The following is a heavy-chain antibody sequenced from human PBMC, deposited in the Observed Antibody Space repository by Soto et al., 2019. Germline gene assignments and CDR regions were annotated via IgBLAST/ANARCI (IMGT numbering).Heavy chain of an antibody. CDR1: GGTFSSYT. CDR2: LIPILGIA. Sequence: QVQLVQSGAEVKKPGSSVKVSCKASGGTFSSYTISWVRQAPGQGREWMGRLIPILGIANYAQKFQGRVTITADKSTSTAYMELSSLRSEDTAVYYCARDRAGIAAAGTWGYWFDPWGQGTLVTVSS. J-gene: IGHJ5*02. D-gene: IGHD6-13*01. CDR3: ARDRAGIAAAGTWGYWFDP. V-gene: IGHV1-69*08.